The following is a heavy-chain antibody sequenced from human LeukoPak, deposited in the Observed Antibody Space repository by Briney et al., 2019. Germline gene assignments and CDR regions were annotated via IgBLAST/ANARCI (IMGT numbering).Heavy chain of an antibody. Sequence: SETLSLTCTVSGDSISSSSHYWGWIRQPPGKGLEWIGSIYYSGSTYYNPSLKSRVTISVDTSKNQFSLKLSSVTAADTAVYYCARRSYDSSGQYPRAFDIWGQGTMVTVSS. D-gene: IGHD3-22*01. CDR1: GDSISSSSHY. CDR2: IYYSGST. J-gene: IGHJ3*02. CDR3: ARRSYDSSGQYPRAFDI. V-gene: IGHV4-39*07.